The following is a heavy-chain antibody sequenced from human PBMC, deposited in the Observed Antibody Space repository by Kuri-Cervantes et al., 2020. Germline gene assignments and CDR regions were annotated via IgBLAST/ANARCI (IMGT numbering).Heavy chain of an antibody. J-gene: IGHJ3*02. D-gene: IGHD4-17*01. Sequence: GGFLRLSCAASGFTFSSYDMHWVRQAPGKGLEWVSGISWNSGSIGYADSVKGRFTISRDNAKNSLYLQMNSLRAEDTALYYCAKGPEATVTSGAFDIWGQGTMVTVSS. CDR2: ISWNSGSI. V-gene: IGHV3-9*01. CDR1: GFTFSSYD. CDR3: AKGPEATVTSGAFDI.